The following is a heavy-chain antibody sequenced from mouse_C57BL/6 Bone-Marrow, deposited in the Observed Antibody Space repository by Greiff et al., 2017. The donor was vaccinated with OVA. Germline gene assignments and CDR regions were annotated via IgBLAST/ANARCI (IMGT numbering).Heavy chain of an antibody. J-gene: IGHJ2*01. D-gene: IGHD4-1*01. Sequence: QVQLQQSGAELARPGASVKMSCKASGYTFTSYTMHWVKQRPGQGLEWIGYINPSSGYTKYNQKFKDKATLTADKSSSTAYMQLSSLTSEDSAVYDCATTKLGRGKNDYFDDWGKGTTLTVSS. CDR1: GYTFTSYT. V-gene: IGHV1-4*01. CDR3: ATTKLGRGKNDYFDD. CDR2: INPSSGYT.